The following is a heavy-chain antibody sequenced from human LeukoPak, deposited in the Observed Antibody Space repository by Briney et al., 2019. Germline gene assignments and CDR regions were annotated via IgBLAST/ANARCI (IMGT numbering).Heavy chain of an antibody. CDR3: ARSRGYDWNNLYYFDY. D-gene: IGHD5-12*01. J-gene: IGHJ4*02. CDR2: IIPIFGTA. Sequence: GASVKVSCKASGGTFSSYAISWVRQAPGQGLEWMGGIIPIFGTANYAQKFQGRVTITTDESTSTAYMELSSLRSEDTAVYYCARSRGYDWNNLYYFDYWGQGTLVTVSS. V-gene: IGHV1-69*05. CDR1: GGTFSSYA.